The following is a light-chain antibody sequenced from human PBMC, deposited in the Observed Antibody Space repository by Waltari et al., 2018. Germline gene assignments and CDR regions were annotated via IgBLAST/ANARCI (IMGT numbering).Light chain of an antibody. V-gene: IGLV1-51*02. CDR1: SSNIGKNY. J-gene: IGLJ7*01. CDR2: EAT. Sequence: QSVLTQPPSVSAAPGQRVTIPCSGGSSNIGKNYVSWYRQFPGSAPKLLIYEATGRPAGVPGRFSGSKSGPSATLDITGLQPGDEAEYCCGTWDSSLSGAVFGGGTLLTVL. CDR3: GTWDSSLSGAV.